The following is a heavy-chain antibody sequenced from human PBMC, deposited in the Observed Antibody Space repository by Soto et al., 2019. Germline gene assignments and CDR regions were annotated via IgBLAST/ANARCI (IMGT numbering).Heavy chain of an antibody. V-gene: IGHV3-23*05. Sequence: ESGGGLVQPGGSLRLSCAASGFTFGTYAMSWVRQAPGKGLEWVSAMTSSGSAIYYAESVRGRFIISRDNARNTLSLQLNRLRVEDTALYYCARVGGSFFENWGQGTRVTVSS. CDR2: MTSSGSAI. CDR1: GFTFGTYA. D-gene: IGHD3-16*01. CDR3: ARVGGSFFEN. J-gene: IGHJ4*02.